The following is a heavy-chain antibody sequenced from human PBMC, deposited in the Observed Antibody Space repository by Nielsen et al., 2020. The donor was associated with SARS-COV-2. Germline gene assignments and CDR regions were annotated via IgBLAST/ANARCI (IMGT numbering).Heavy chain of an antibody. CDR2: IRSRSNYT. D-gene: IGHD3-10*01. J-gene: IGHJ4*02. Sequence: WIRQPTGKGLEWVSYIRSRSNYTNYADSVKGRFPIARENAKNSLYLQMNSLRAEDTAVYYCARGGSEVDYWGQGTLVTVSS. V-gene: IGHV3-11*03. CDR3: ARGGSEVDY.